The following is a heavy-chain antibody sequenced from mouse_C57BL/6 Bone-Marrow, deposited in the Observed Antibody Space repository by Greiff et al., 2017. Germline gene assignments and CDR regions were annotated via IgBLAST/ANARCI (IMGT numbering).Heavy chain of an antibody. CDR3: ALYYGSPAMDY. V-gene: IGHV1-63*01. D-gene: IGHD1-1*01. CDR2: IYPGGGYT. Sequence: VQLQQSGAELVRPGTSVKMSCKASGYTFTNYWIGWAKQRPGHGLEWIGDIYPGGGYTNYNEKFKGKATLTADKSSSTAYMQLSSLTSEDSAIYYCALYYGSPAMDYWGQGTSVTVSS. CDR1: GYTFTNYW. J-gene: IGHJ4*01.